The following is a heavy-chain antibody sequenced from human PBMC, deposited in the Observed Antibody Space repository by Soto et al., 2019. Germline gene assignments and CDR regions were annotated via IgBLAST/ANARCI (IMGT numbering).Heavy chain of an antibody. CDR3: ARRSGSPYYDILTGSSFLYYSSYGMDV. CDR1: GYTFTSYG. J-gene: IGHJ6*02. Sequence: RASVKVSCKAAGYTFTSYGISWVRQAPGQGLEWMGWISAYNGNTNYAQKLQGRGTMTTDTSTSTAYMELRSLRSADTAVYYCARRSGSPYYDILTGSSFLYYSSYGMDVWGQGTTVTVSS. D-gene: IGHD3-9*01. CDR2: ISAYNGNT. V-gene: IGHV1-18*01.